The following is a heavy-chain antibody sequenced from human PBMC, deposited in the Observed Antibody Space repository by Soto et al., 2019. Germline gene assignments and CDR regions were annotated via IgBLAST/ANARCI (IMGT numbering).Heavy chain of an antibody. Sequence: GGSLKISCKSSGYIFSKYWIGWVLQGPGEGLEWMGVIYPGDSDTRYSTSFQGQVTIPADKSITTAYMQWRSLKASDTAIYYCVVYSSSSGRHFDYWGQGTLVTVSS. J-gene: IGHJ4*02. V-gene: IGHV5-51*01. D-gene: IGHD6-6*01. CDR2: IYPGDSDT. CDR3: VVYSSSSGRHFDY. CDR1: GYIFSKYW.